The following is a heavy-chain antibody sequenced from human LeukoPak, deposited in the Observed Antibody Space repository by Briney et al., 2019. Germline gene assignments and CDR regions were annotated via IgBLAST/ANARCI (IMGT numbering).Heavy chain of an antibody. CDR1: GFTFSDYY. CDR3: ARDGTVVRGSFYPYYYYGMDV. V-gene: IGHV3-11*01. Sequence: GGSLRLSCAASGFTFSDYYMSWIRQAPGKGLEWVSYISSSGSTIYYADSVKGRFTISRDNAKNSLYLQMNSLRAEDTAVYYCARDGTVVRGSFYPYYYYGMDVWGQGTMVTVSS. D-gene: IGHD3-10*01. CDR2: ISSSGSTI. J-gene: IGHJ6*02.